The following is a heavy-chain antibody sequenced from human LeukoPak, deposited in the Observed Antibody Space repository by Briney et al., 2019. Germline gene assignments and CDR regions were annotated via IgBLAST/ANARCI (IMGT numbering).Heavy chain of an antibody. CDR1: GGTFSSYA. CDR2: IIPIFGTA. CDR3: AAPDSYTGSYSY. V-gene: IGHV1-69*01. D-gene: IGHD1-26*01. J-gene: IGHJ4*02. Sequence: GASVKVPCKSSGGTFSSYAIIWVRQAPGQGLEWMGGIIPIFGTANYAQKFQGRVTITADESTSTAYMELSSLRSEDTAVYYCAAPDSYTGSYSYWGQGTLVTVSS.